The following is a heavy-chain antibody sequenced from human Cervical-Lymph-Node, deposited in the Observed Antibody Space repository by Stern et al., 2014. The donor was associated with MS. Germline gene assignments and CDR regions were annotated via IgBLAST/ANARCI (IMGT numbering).Heavy chain of an antibody. CDR1: GGTFSSYA. J-gene: IGHJ4*02. D-gene: IGHD6-6*01. V-gene: IGHV1-69*12. CDR2: IIPIFGTA. Sequence: QVQLVQSGAEVKKPGSSGKVSCKASGGTFSSYAISWVRQAPGQGLEWMGGIIPIFGTANYAQKFQGRVTMTADESTSTAYMELSSLRSEDTAVYYCASVRSSSSAIDYWGQGTLVTVSS. CDR3: ASVRSSSSAIDY.